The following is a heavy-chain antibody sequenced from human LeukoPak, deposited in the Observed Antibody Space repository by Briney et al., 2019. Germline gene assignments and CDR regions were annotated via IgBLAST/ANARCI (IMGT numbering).Heavy chain of an antibody. CDR1: GFTFSSYA. Sequence: GGSLRLSCAGSGFTFSSYAMSWVRQAPGKGLEWVSTIRGSGGSTYCADSVKGRFSISRDNSKTPLYLKMNKLRAEDTAVYYCAKEGGDTWTNFYFHYWGQGTLVTVSS. CDR2: IRGSGGST. V-gene: IGHV3-23*01. D-gene: IGHD1-20*01. J-gene: IGHJ4*02. CDR3: AKEGGDTWTNFYFHY.